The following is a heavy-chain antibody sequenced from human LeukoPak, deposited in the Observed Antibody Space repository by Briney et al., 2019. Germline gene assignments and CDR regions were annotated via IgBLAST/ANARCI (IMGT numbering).Heavy chain of an antibody. Sequence: ASVKVSCKASGYTFTGYYMHWVRQAPGQGRNGMEWIYSNSGGTNFPQKFQGRVTMTRDTSISTAYMELSRLRSDDTAVYYCARDSEWKGYYYGSGSYYNHFAYWGQGTLVTVYS. CDR1: GYTFTGYY. CDR2: IYSNSGGT. J-gene: IGHJ4*02. D-gene: IGHD3-10*01. V-gene: IGHV1-2*02. CDR3: ARDSEWKGYYYGSGSYYNHFAY.